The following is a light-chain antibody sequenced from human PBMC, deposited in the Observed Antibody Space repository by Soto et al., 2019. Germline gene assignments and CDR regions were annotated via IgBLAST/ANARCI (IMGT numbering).Light chain of an antibody. CDR3: QQRSNWPPA. Sequence: EIVLTQSPATRSLSPGARATLSCRASQSVSSYLAWYQQKPGQAPRLLIYDASNRATGIPARFSGSGSGTDFTRTISSLEPEDFAVYYCQQRSNWPPAFGQGTKLEIK. CDR2: DAS. CDR1: QSVSSY. J-gene: IGKJ2*01. V-gene: IGKV3-11*01.